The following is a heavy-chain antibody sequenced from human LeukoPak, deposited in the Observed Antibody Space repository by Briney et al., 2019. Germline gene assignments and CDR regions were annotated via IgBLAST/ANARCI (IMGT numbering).Heavy chain of an antibody. V-gene: IGHV3-23*01. Sequence: GGSLRLSCAASGFTFSSYAMSWVRQAPGKGLEWVSAISDSGGSTYYADSMKGRFTISRDNSKNTLYLQMNSLRAEDTAVYYCANTLTGGWSYFDYWGQGTLVTVSS. CDR2: ISDSGGST. D-gene: IGHD1-14*01. J-gene: IGHJ4*02. CDR3: ANTLTGGWSYFDY. CDR1: GFTFSSYA.